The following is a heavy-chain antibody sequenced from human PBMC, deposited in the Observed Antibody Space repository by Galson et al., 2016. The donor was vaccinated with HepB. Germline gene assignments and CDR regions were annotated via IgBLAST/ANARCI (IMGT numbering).Heavy chain of an antibody. CDR2: TSSGSSYI. Sequence: SLRLSCAASGFTFRSYVMNWVRQAPGKGLEWVSSTSSGSSYIYYADSVKGRFTISRGNAKNSLHLQMNSLRAEDTAVYYCARNRLGWSLLEAIDSWGQGTLVTVSS. CDR1: GFTFRSYV. CDR3: ARNRLGWSLLEAIDS. J-gene: IGHJ4*02. D-gene: IGHD2-15*01. V-gene: IGHV3-21*01.